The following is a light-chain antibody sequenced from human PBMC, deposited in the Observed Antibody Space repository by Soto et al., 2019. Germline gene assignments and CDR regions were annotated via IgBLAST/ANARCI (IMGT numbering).Light chain of an antibody. V-gene: IGLV2-14*01. CDR3: SSYTSSNTLV. J-gene: IGLJ1*01. CDR2: EVT. Sequence: QSALTQPASVSGSPGQSITISCTGGSSDIGGYNYVSWFQQHPGKVPKLMIYEVTNRPSGVSNRFSGSKSGSTASLTISGLQAEDAADYYCSSYTSSNTLVFGTGTKV. CDR1: SSDIGGYNY.